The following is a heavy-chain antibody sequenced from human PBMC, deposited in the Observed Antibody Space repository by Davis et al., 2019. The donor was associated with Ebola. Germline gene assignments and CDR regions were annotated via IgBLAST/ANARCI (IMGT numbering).Heavy chain of an antibody. V-gene: IGHV4-59*08. CDR2: IYYSGST. J-gene: IGHJ4*02. Sequence: MPSETLSLTCTVSGGSISSYYWSWIRQPPGKGLEWIGYIYYSGSTNYNPSLKSRVTISVDTSKNQFSLKLSSVTAADTAVYYCTGEYYSDYWGQGTLVTVSS. D-gene: IGHD3-10*01. CDR1: GGSISSYY. CDR3: TGEYYSDY.